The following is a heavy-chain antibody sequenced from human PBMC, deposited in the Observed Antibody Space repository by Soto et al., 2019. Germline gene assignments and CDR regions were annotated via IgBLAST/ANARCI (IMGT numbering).Heavy chain of an antibody. CDR2: IIPIFGTT. CDR1: GGTFGSDA. D-gene: IGHD3-22*01. Sequence: SVKVSCKASGGTFGSDAITWVRQAPGQGLEWVGRIIPIFGTTNYAQNLQGRVTISADKSTLTSYMELHSLTSDDTALYYCARDRTGSGYYTNWLDPWGQGTQVTVSS. V-gene: IGHV1-69*06. J-gene: IGHJ5*02. CDR3: ARDRTGSGYYTNWLDP.